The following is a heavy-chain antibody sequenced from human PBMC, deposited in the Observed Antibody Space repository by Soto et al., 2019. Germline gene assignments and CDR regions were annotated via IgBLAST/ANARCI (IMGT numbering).Heavy chain of an antibody. D-gene: IGHD2-2*01. V-gene: IGHV4-30-4*01. CDR3: ARGTPMDF. CDR1: GGSISSGDYY. CDR2: IYNSEGT. Sequence: SETLSLTCTVSGGSISSGDYYWSWIRQPPGKGLEWIGYIYNSEGTSYNPSLKSRLTISADTSKNKFSLRLTSVTAADTAVYYCARGTPMDFWGQGTLVTVS. J-gene: IGHJ4*02.